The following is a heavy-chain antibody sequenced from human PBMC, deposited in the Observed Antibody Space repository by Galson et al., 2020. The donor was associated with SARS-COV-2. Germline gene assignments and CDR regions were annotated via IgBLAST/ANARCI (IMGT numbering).Heavy chain of an antibody. CDR2: ILSDGSNK. CDR3: ATAYDFWSGYNFFEI. CDR1: GFSFRNYA. J-gene: IGHJ3*02. Sequence: GESLKISCEASGFSFRNYAMHWVRQAPGKGLEWVAVILSDGSNKYYTDSVMGHFTISRDNSENTLYIQMNSLRPEDTAVYYCATAYDFWSGYNFFEIWGQGTKVTVSS. V-gene: IGHV3-30*14. D-gene: IGHD3-3*01.